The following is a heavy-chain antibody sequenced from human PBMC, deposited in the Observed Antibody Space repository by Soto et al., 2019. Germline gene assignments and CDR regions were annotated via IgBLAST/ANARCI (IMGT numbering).Heavy chain of an antibody. CDR1: GYTFTSYG. CDR3: ARDQAVAQFDD. CDR2: INAYNGNT. J-gene: IGHJ4*02. V-gene: IGHV1-18*01. Sequence: QVQLVQSGAEVKKPGASVKVSCKASGYTFTSYGISWVRQAPGQGLEWMGWINAYNGNTKYAQKLQGRVTMTTDTSRSRAYMELRSLGSDGTAVYYCARDQAVAQFDDWGQGTLVTVSS. D-gene: IGHD6-19*01.